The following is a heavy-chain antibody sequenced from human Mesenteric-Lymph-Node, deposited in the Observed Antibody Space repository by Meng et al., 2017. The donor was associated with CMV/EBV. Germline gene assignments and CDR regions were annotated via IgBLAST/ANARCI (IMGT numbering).Heavy chain of an antibody. CDR2: IRDSGGNT. D-gene: IGHD6-19*01. V-gene: IGHV3-23*01. CDR3: AKDHQQWLVRFYYVDY. CDR1: GFTSSSYV. Sequence: GGSLRPSCPASGFTSSSYVMSWVRQAPGKGLEWVSTIRDSGGNTFHADSVKGQFTISGDNSKNTLYLQMSSLRAEDTAVYYCAKDHQQWLVRFYYVDYWGQGTLVTVSS. J-gene: IGHJ4*02.